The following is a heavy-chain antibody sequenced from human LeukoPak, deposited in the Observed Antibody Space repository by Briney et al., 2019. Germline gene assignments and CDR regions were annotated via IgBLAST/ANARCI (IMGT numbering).Heavy chain of an antibody. J-gene: IGHJ6*03. D-gene: IGHD6-19*01. CDR2: IKQDGSDK. CDR1: GFTFRNYW. CDR3: AKWLTQYHYYMDA. V-gene: IGHV3-7*01. Sequence: GGSLRLSCAASGFTFRNYWMSWVRQAPGKGLEWVANIKQDGSDKDYVDSVKGRFTISRDNAKNSLYLQMNSLTAEDTAVYYCAKWLTQYHYYMDAWGKGTTVTVSS.